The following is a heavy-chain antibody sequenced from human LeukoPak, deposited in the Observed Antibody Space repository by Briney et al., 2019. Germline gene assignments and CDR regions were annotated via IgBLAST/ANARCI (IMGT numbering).Heavy chain of an antibody. D-gene: IGHD6-13*01. CDR2: IYPGESET. J-gene: IGHJ4*02. CDR1: GYSFSNYW. Sequence: GESLKISCKGSGYSFSNYWIGWVRQMPGKGLEWMGIIYPGESETRYSPSVQGQVTISADKSITTAYLQWSSLKASDTAMYYCANLGAYSSSWYGFFDYWGQGTLVAVSS. CDR3: ANLGAYSSSWYGFFDY. V-gene: IGHV5-51*01.